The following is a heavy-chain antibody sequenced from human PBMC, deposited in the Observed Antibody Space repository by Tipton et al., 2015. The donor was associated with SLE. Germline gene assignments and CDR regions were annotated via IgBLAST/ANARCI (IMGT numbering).Heavy chain of an antibody. CDR1: GYTFASYD. D-gene: IGHD3-16*01. J-gene: IGHJ4*02. CDR3: AKAVGAATLDS. Sequence: QSGPEVKKPGASVKVSCKASGYTFASYDINWVRQAPGQGLEWVGRINPTTGDSDHAQKFQGRVTMTRDTSISTAYMELSGLKSDDTAVYYCAKAVGAATLDSWGRGTLVTVSS. CDR2: INPTTGDS. V-gene: IGHV1-2*06.